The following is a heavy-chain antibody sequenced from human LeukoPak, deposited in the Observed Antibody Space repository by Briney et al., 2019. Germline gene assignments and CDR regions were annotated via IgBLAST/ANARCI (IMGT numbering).Heavy chain of an antibody. D-gene: IGHD1-26*01. CDR2: IRKDGSNN. Sequence: GGSLRLSCAASGFTFSNYGMHWVRQAPGKGLDWVAFIRKDGSNNYYADSVKGRFTISRDNSKNRLYLQMNSLRAEDTAVYYCAFGSHGAFDYWGQGTLVTVSS. J-gene: IGHJ4*02. V-gene: IGHV3-30*02. CDR3: AFGSHGAFDY. CDR1: GFTFSNYG.